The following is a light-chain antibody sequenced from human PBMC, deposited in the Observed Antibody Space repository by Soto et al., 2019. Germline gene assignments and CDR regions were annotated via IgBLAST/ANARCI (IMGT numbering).Light chain of an antibody. Sequence: EIVLTQSPGTLSLSPGERATLSCRASQSVSSTYLAWYQQKPGQAPRLLIYGASSRATGIPDRFSGSGSGTDFTLTISRLEPEEFPVYYCQHYGSLVLTFGGGTKVEIK. CDR2: GAS. CDR3: QHYGSLVLT. V-gene: IGKV3-20*01. CDR1: QSVSSTY. J-gene: IGKJ4*01.